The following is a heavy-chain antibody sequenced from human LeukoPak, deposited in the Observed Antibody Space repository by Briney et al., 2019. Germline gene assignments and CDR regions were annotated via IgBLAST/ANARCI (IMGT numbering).Heavy chain of an antibody. CDR3: ARGPRWSGGN. Sequence: SETLSLTCTVSAGSISTSSFYWSWYRQPPGKGLEWIGYIYHNGSTQYNPSLNSRLIISVDTSKNQFSLKLNSVTAADTAVYYCARGPRWSGGNWGQGILVVVSS. V-gene: IGHV4-31*03. J-gene: IGHJ4*02. CDR2: IYHNGST. CDR1: AGSISTSSFY. D-gene: IGHD6-13*01.